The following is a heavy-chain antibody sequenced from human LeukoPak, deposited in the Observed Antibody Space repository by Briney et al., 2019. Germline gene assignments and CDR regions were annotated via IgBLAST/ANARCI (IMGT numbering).Heavy chain of an antibody. CDR1: GFSFSRYS. CDR2: IGSVTDGIT. CDR3: ARDQRAYYDFWSGYLNL. D-gene: IGHD3-3*01. J-gene: IGHJ4*02. Sequence: GGSLRLSCAASGFSFSRYSMNWVRQAPGKGLEWVSYIGSVTDGITHYAESVKGRFTISRDNAKNSLYLQMNSLRAEDTAVYYCARDQRAYYDFWSGYLNLWGQGTLVTVSS. V-gene: IGHV3-48*04.